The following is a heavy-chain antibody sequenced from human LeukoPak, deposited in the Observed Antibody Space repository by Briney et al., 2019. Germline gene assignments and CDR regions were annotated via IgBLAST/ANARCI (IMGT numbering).Heavy chain of an antibody. J-gene: IGHJ6*03. V-gene: IGHV4-34*01. CDR2: INHSGST. CDR1: GGSFSGYN. D-gene: IGHD5-18*01. CDR3: ARVSGYSYGWSYYYYMDV. Sequence: SETLSLTCAVYGGSFSGYNWSWIRQPPGKGLEWIGEINHSGSTKYNPSPKSRVTISVDTSKNKFSLKLSFVTAADTAVYYCARVSGYSYGWSYYYYMDVWGKGTTVTVSS.